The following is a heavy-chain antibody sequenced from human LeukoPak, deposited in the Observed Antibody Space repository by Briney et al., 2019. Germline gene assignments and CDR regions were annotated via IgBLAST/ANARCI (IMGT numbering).Heavy chain of an antibody. Sequence: GGSLRLSCAASGFTFSSYGTHWVRQAPGKGLEWVAFIRYDGSNKYYADSVKGRFTISRDNSKNKLYLQMNSLRAEDTAVYYCARKTIFGVVIPSYYYYYYMDVWGKGTTVPVFS. V-gene: IGHV3-30*02. D-gene: IGHD3-3*01. CDR1: GFTFSSYG. J-gene: IGHJ6*03. CDR3: ARKTIFGVVIPSYYYYYYMDV. CDR2: IRYDGSNK.